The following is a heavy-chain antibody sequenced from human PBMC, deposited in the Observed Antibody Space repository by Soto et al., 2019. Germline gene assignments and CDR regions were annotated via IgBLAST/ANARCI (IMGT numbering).Heavy chain of an antibody. CDR2: ISAYNGNT. CDR3: ARCGLWFGELFTDYFDY. Sequence: ASVKVSCKASGYTFTSYGISWVRQAPGQGLEWMGWISAYNGNTNYAQKLQGRVTMTTDTSASTAYMELRSLRSDDTAVYYCARCGLWFGELFTDYFDYWGQGTLVTVS. CDR1: GYTFTSYG. J-gene: IGHJ4*02. D-gene: IGHD3-10*01. V-gene: IGHV1-18*01.